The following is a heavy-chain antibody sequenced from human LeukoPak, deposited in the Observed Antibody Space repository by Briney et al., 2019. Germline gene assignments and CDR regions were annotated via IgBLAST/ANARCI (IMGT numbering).Heavy chain of an antibody. J-gene: IGHJ4*02. D-gene: IGHD3-3*01. V-gene: IGHV4-38-2*02. CDR2: IYHSGST. CDR1: GYSISSGYY. CDR3: ASGELRFLEWLFRR. Sequence: PSETLSLTCTVSGYSISSGYYCGWIRQPPGKGLEWIGSIYHSGSTYYNPPLKSRVTISVDTSKNQFSLKLSSVTAADTAVYYCASGELRFLEWLFRRWGQGTLVTVSS.